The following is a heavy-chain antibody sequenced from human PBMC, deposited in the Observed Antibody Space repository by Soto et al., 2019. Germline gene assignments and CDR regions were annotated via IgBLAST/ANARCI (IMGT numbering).Heavy chain of an antibody. V-gene: IGHV4-59*01. D-gene: IGHD6-13*01. CDR2: IYYSGST. J-gene: IGHJ4*02. CDR1: GGSISSYY. Sequence: SXTLSLTCTVSGGSISSYYWSWIRQPPGKGLEWIGYIYYSGSTNYNPSLKSRVTISVDTSKNQFSLKLSSVTAADTAVYYCARAAAGIDYWGQGTLVTVSS. CDR3: ARAAAGIDY.